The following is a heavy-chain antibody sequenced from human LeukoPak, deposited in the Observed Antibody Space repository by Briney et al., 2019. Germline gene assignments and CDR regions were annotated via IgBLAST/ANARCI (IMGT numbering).Heavy chain of an antibody. J-gene: IGHJ4*02. Sequence: ASVKVSCKASGYIFTSYGISWVRQAPGQGLEWMGWISAYNGNTNYAQKLQGRVTMTTDTSTSTAYMELRSLRSDDTAVYYCARDLRAMVRGVLGYWGQGTLVTVSS. CDR1: GYIFTSYG. CDR3: ARDLRAMVRGVLGY. D-gene: IGHD3-10*01. V-gene: IGHV1-18*01. CDR2: ISAYNGNT.